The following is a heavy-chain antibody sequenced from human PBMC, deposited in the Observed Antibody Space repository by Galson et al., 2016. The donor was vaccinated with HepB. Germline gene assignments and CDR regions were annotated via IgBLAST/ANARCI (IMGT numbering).Heavy chain of an antibody. Sequence: SETLSLTCTVSGGSVSSSSYYWGWIRQPPGKGLEWIGSSYYSGSTYYNPSLKSRVTISVDMSKNQFYLKVSSVTAADTAVYYCARDRGGGLLGHTWLFVLWGQGTLVTVSS. CDR3: ARDRGGGLLGHTWLFVL. J-gene: IGHJ4*02. CDR2: SYYSGST. D-gene: IGHD1-26*01. V-gene: IGHV4-39*07. CDR1: GGSVSSSSYY.